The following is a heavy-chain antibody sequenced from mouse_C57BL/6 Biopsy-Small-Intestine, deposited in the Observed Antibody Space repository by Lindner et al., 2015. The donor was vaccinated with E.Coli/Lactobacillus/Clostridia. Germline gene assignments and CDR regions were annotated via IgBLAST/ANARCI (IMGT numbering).Heavy chain of an antibody. J-gene: IGHJ2*01. CDR2: INPYNGDT. D-gene: IGHD2-3*01. V-gene: IGHV1-20*01. CDR1: GYSFTGYF. Sequence: VQLQESGPELVKPGDSVKISCKASGYSFTGYFMNWVMQSHGKSLEWIGRINPYNGDTFYNQKFKGKATLTVDKSSSTAHMELRSLTSEDSAVYYCARSYDGYCFDYWGQGTTLTVSS. CDR3: ARSYDGYCFDY.